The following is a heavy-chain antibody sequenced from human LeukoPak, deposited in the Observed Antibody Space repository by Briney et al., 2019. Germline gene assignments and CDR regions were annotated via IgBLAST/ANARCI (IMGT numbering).Heavy chain of an antibody. Sequence: SQTLSLTCAISGDSVSSDSAAWSWIRQSPSRGLEWLGRTYYRSRWHLDYAVSVESRITMTPDTSKNQFSLQLNSVTPEDTAVYYCARGRYFDFYDYWGQGTLVTVSS. V-gene: IGHV6-1*01. CDR1: GDSVSSDSAA. CDR3: ARGRYFDFYDY. D-gene: IGHD3-9*01. J-gene: IGHJ4*02. CDR2: TYYRSRWHL.